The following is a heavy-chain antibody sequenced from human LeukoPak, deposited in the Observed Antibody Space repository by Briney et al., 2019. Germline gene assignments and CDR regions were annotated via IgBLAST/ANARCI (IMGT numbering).Heavy chain of an antibody. D-gene: IGHD3-16*02. CDR1: GGSFSGYY. CDR2: INHSGST. Sequence: PSETLSLTCAVYGGSFSGYYWSWIRQPPAKGLEWIGEINHSGSTNYNPSLKSRVTISVDTSKNQFSLKLSSVTAADTAVYYCARGRDYVWGSYRYYFDYWGQGTLVTVSS. V-gene: IGHV4-34*01. J-gene: IGHJ4*02. CDR3: ARGRDYVWGSYRYYFDY.